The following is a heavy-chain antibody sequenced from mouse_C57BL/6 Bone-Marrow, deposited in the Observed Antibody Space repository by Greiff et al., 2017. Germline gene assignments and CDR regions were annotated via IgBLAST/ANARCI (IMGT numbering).Heavy chain of an antibody. V-gene: IGHV1-81*01. Sequence: QVQLKQSGAELARPGASVKLSCKASGYTFTSYGISWVKQRTGQGLEWIGEIYPRSGNTYSTAKFKGKATLTADKSSSTASLELRRLTAEDSAVYFGASPTEVAEDWYGDVWGTGTTVTVAA. CDR2: IYPRSGNT. J-gene: IGHJ1*03. CDR1: GYTFTSYG. CDR3: ASPTEVAEDWYGDV. D-gene: IGHD1-1*01.